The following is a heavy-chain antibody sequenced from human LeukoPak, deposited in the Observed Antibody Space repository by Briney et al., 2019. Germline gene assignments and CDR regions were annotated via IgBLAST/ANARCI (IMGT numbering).Heavy chain of an antibody. CDR1: GFTFSSYA. CDR3: AKGSGDSSAWFQLFDY. V-gene: IGHV3-30*04. Sequence: GGSLRLSCAASGFTFSSYAMHWVRQAPGKGLEWVAFISHDGSNKYYAGSVKGRFTISRDNSKNTLYLQMNSLRAEDTAVYYCAKGSGDSSAWFQLFDYWGQGTLVTVSS. J-gene: IGHJ4*02. D-gene: IGHD6-19*01. CDR2: ISHDGSNK.